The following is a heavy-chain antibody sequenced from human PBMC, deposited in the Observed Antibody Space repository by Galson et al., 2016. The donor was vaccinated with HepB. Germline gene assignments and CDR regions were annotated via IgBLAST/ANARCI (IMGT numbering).Heavy chain of an antibody. CDR1: VGSFSGYY. Sequence: SETLSLTCAVYVGSFSGYYLTWIRQPPGKGLEWIGEVHPSGSTYYNTSLQSRVTISVDTSRNQFPLKLTSVTAADTAVYYCARGTDRAKVGDYWGQGTLVTVSS. CDR2: VHPSGST. J-gene: IGHJ4*02. D-gene: IGHD2-2*01. V-gene: IGHV4-34*01. CDR3: ARGTDRAKVGDY.